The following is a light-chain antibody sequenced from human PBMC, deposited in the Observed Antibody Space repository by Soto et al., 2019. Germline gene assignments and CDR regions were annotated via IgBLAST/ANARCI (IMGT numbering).Light chain of an antibody. J-gene: IGKJ3*01. V-gene: IGKV1-27*01. Sequence: DIQMTQSPSSLSVSVGDRVTITCRASQDIRYYLAWYQQRPGEVPELLIYAASTLQSGVPSRFSGSGSGTDFPLTINSLQPEDIATYYCQMYDRAPFTFGPGTKVDIK. CDR3: QMYDRAPFT. CDR1: QDIRYY. CDR2: AAS.